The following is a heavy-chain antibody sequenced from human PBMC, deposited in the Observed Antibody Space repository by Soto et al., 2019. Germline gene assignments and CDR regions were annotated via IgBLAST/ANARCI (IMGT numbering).Heavy chain of an antibody. Sequence: QVQLQESGPGLVKPSQTLSLTCTVSGGSISSGDYYWSWIRQPPGKGLEWIGYIYYSGSTYYNPSLKSRVSISVVSSKNQFSLKVSSVTAAVTAWYYSAGEGPIGSGLDPWGQGTLGTVSS. D-gene: IGHD6-25*01. CDR3: AGEGPIGSGLDP. CDR2: IYYSGST. CDR1: GGSISSGDYY. J-gene: IGHJ5*02. V-gene: IGHV4-30-4*01.